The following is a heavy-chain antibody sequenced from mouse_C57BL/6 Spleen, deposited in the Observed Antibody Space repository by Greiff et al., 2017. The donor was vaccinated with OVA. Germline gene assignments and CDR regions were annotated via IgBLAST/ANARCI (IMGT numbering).Heavy chain of an antibody. CDR1: GYAFSSSW. CDR3: ARVYGSSYEVYYFDY. CDR2: IYPGDGDT. V-gene: IGHV1-82*01. D-gene: IGHD1-1*01. Sequence: QVQLQQSGPELVKPGASVKISCKASGYAFSSSWMNWVKQRPGKGLEWIGRIYPGDGDTNYNGKFKGKATMTADKSSSTAYMQLSSLASEDSAVYFCARVYGSSYEVYYFDYWGQGTTLTVSS. J-gene: IGHJ2*01.